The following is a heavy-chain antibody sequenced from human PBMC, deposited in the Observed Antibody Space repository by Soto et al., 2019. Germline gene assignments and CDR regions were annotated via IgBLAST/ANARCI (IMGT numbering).Heavy chain of an antibody. CDR3: AILYVWGSDSDY. Sequence: QVQLVESGGGVVQPGGSLRLSCAASGFPLSFYVMHWARQAPGKGLEWVALVSNDGRDQSYADSVKGRFTISRDNSKNMLYLHMSSLRAEDSALYYCAILYVWGSDSDYWGQGTLVTVSS. CDR2: VSNDGRDQ. D-gene: IGHD3-16*01. V-gene: IGHV3-30*03. CDR1: GFPLSFYV. J-gene: IGHJ4*02.